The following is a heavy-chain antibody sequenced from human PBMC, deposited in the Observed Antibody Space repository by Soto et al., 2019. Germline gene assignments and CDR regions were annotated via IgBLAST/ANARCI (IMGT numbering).Heavy chain of an antibody. Sequence: QITLKESGPTLVKPTQTLTLTCTFSGFTLSTSGVGVGWIRQPPGKALEWLALIYWDDDKRYSPSLKSRLTITKDTSKNQLFLTMTNMDPVDTATYYCAHSLIHTMVRGVNFDYWCQGTLVTVSS. CDR2: IYWDDDK. CDR3: AHSLIHTMVRGVNFDY. CDR1: GFTLSTSGVG. J-gene: IGHJ4*02. D-gene: IGHD3-10*01. V-gene: IGHV2-5*02.